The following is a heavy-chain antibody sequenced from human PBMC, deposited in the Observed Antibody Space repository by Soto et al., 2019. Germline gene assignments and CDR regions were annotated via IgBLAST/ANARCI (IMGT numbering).Heavy chain of an antibody. D-gene: IGHD4-17*01. CDR1: GYSFTDYK. Sequence: GASVKVSWKTSGYSFTDYKLHWVRQAPGQGLEWMGWVDPNGGGSNSAQKFQGSVTMTRDTSITTAYLDLTRLTTNDTATYFCATWVDYGDFEGFDFWGQGTLVTVSS. J-gene: IGHJ4*02. CDR2: VDPNGGGS. V-gene: IGHV1-2*04. CDR3: ATWVDYGDFEGFDF.